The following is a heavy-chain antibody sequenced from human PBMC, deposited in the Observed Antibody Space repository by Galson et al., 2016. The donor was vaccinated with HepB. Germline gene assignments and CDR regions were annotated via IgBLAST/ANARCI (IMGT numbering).Heavy chain of an antibody. J-gene: IGHJ3*02. CDR2: ISSGSSYT. V-gene: IGHV3-21*01. D-gene: IGHD6-19*01. CDR1: GFTVSSKY. Sequence: SLRLSCAASGFTVSSKYMSWVRQAPGKGLEWVSSISSGSSYTYYADSVKGRFTISRDNARNSLYLQMNSLRVEDTAVYYCARMRYSSGWLDGFDIWGQGTMVTVSS. CDR3: ARMRYSSGWLDGFDI.